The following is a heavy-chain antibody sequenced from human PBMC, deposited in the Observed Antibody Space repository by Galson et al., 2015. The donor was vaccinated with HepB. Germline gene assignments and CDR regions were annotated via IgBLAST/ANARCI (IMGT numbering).Heavy chain of an antibody. CDR2: ISGSGANT. D-gene: IGHD6-13*01. J-gene: IGHJ3*01. CDR3: AKHSSSWYDAFDV. CDR1: GFTFSSYA. Sequence: SLRLSCAASGFTFSSYAMSWVRQAPGKGLEWVSAISGSGANTYYADSVKGRFTISRDNSKNTLYLQMNSLRAEDTAVYYCAKHSSSWYDAFDVWGQGTMVTVSS. V-gene: IGHV3-23*01.